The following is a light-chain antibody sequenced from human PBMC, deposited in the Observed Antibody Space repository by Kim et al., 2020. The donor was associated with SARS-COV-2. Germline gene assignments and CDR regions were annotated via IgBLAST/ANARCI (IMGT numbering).Light chain of an antibody. V-gene: IGKV1-27*01. J-gene: IGKJ1*01. Sequence: DVQMTQSPSSLSASIGDRVTITCRASQDIRNYLAWYQQRPGRVPKLLIYGAINLQSGVPSRFSGSGSGTDFTLTIRSLQPEDVATYYCQKYISAPRTFGQGTKVDIK. CDR2: GAI. CDR1: QDIRNY. CDR3: QKYISAPRT.